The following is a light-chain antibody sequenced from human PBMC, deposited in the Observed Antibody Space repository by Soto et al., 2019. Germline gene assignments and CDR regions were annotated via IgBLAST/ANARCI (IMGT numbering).Light chain of an antibody. CDR2: GAS. V-gene: IGKV3-20*01. J-gene: IGKJ4*01. Sequence: ITQSPATLSVSPAPRATLSCRASQTVSRNVAWYQQKPGQAPRLLIYGASSRATGIPDRFSGSGSGTDFTLTISRLEPEDFAVYYCQQYGSSPLTFGGGTKVDIK. CDR1: QTVSRN. CDR3: QQYGSSPLT.